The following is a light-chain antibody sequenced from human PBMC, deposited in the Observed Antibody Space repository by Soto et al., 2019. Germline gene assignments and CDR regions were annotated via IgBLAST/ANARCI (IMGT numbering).Light chain of an antibody. V-gene: IGKV3-20*01. CDR2: GAS. Sequence: EIVLTQSPGTLSLSPGERATLSCRASQSVSSSYLAWYQQKPGQAPRLLIYGASSRATGIPDRFSGSGSGTDFTLTISRLEPEDFAVYYCQSDRTFGQGTKVEIK. CDR3: QSDRT. J-gene: IGKJ1*01. CDR1: QSVSSSY.